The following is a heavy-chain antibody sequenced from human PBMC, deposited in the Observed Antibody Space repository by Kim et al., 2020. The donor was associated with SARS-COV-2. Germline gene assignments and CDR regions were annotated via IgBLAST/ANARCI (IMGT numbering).Heavy chain of an antibody. CDR1: GYTFTSYA. V-gene: IGHV7-4-1*02. Sequence: ASVKVSCKASGYTFTSYAMNWVRQAPGQGLEWMGWINTNTGNPTYAQGFTGRFVFSLDTSVSTAYLQISSLKAEDTAVYYCATTPRYGDYPLDAFDIWGQGTMVTVSS. J-gene: IGHJ3*02. CDR3: ATTPRYGDYPLDAFDI. CDR2: INTNTGNP. D-gene: IGHD4-17*01.